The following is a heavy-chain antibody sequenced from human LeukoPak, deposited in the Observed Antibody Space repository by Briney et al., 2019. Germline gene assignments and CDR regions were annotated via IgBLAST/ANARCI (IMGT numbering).Heavy chain of an antibody. CDR3: ARGRYSESYGWFDP. J-gene: IGHJ5*02. D-gene: IGHD1-26*01. CDR1: GYTFTVYY. Sequence: GASVTVSFKASGYTFTVYYMHWVRQAPGQGREWVGIINPSGGSTSYTQKFQGRVTMTRDTSTSTVYMELSSLRSEDTAVYYCARGRYSESYGWFDPWGQGTLVTASS. V-gene: IGHV1-46*01. CDR2: INPSGGST.